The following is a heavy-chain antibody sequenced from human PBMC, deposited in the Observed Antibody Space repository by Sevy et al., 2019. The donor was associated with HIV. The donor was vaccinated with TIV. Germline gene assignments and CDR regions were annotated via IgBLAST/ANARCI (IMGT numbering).Heavy chain of an antibody. CDR1: GFRFSGYY. J-gene: IGHJ5*02. CDR2: ISGTGNTK. V-gene: IGHV3-11*01. Sequence: GGSLRLSCVGSGFRFSGYYMNWIRQAPGKGLEWVSYISGTGNTKYYTDSVKGRFTISRDNAKNSLYLEMNSLRVDDTAGYDWARDPTYYDFWAGYYTGWFDPWGQGTLVTVSS. D-gene: IGHD3-3*01. CDR3: ARDPTYYDFWAGYYTGWFDP.